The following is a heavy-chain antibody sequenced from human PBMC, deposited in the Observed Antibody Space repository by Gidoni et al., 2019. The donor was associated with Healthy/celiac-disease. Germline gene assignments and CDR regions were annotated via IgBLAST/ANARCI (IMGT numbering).Heavy chain of an antibody. V-gene: IGHV3-73*02. J-gene: IGHJ3*02. CDR2: IRSKANSYAT. CDR1: GFTFSGSA. D-gene: IGHD3-22*01. CDR3: TTYLLLSDAFDI. Sequence: EVQLVESGGGLVQPGGSLKLSCAASGFTFSGSAMHWVRQASGKGLEWVGRIRSKANSYATAYAASVKGRFTISRDDSKNTAYLQMNSLKTEDTAVYYCTTYLLLSDAFDIWGQGTMVTVSS.